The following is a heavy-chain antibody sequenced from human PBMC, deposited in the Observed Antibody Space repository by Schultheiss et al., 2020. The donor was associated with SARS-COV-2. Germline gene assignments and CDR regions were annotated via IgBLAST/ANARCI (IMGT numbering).Heavy chain of an antibody. D-gene: IGHD3-10*01. CDR1: EFNFADYA. CDR3: ARDLVPGTICGLDV. CDR2: LNGRGAAT. V-gene: IGHV3-23*01. Sequence: GGSLRLSCLASEFNFADYAVGWVRQAPGKGLEWVSSLNGRGAATFYADAVKGRFSISRDNAKNSLYLQMNSLRADDTGVYYCARDLVPGTICGLDVWGQGTTVTVS. J-gene: IGHJ6*02.